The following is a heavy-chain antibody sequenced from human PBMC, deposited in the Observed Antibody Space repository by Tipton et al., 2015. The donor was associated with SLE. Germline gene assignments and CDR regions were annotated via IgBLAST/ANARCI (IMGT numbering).Heavy chain of an antibody. V-gene: IGHV3-7*03. D-gene: IGHD7-27*01. CDR1: GFIFSSYW. Sequence: SLRLSCAGSGFIFSSYWMSWVRQAPGKGLEWVANIKEDGRESNYVDSVKGRFTISRDNAKTSLFLQMSSLRADDTAVYYCARGANWGSYFDDWGQGTLVTVSS. CDR2: IKEDGRES. CDR3: ARGANWGSYFDD. J-gene: IGHJ4*02.